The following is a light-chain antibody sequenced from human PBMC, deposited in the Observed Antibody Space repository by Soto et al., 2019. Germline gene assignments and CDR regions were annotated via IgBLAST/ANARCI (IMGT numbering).Light chain of an antibody. CDR1: SSDIGGYDY. J-gene: IGLJ2*01. CDR3: SSYTSSSTLV. Sequence: QSALTQPASVSGSPGQSITISCTGNSSDIGGYDYVSWYQQHPGKAPKLMIYEVTNRPSGVSNRFSGSKSGNTASLTISGLQAEDGADYYCSSYTSSSTLVFGGGTRLTVL. V-gene: IGLV2-14*01. CDR2: EVT.